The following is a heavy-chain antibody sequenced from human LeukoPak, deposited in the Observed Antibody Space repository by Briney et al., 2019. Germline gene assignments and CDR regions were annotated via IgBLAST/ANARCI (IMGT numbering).Heavy chain of an antibody. V-gene: IGHV3-30*04. CDR1: GFTFSSYA. CDR3: AKERISPAGTYDY. CDR2: ISFDGSNK. D-gene: IGHD6-13*01. J-gene: IGHJ4*02. Sequence: GGSLRLSCAASGFTFSSYAMHWVRQAPGKGLEWVAIISFDGSNKDYADSIKGRFTVSRDNSENTLYLQMNSLRTEDTAVYFCAKERISPAGTYDYWGQGTPVTVSS.